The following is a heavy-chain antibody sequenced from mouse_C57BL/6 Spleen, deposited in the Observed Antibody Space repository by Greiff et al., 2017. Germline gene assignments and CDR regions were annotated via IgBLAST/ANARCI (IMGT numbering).Heavy chain of an antibody. J-gene: IGHJ4*01. D-gene: IGHD2-1*01. Sequence: EVKLMESGGGLVKPGGSLILSCAASGFTFSDYGMHWVRQAPEKGLEWVAYISSGSSTIYYADTVKGRFTISRDNANNTLFLQMTSLRSEDTAMYYCARSIYSGKGDYAMDYWGQGTSLTVSS. CDR1: GFTFSDYG. CDR2: ISSGSSTI. V-gene: IGHV5-17*01. CDR3: ARSIYSGKGDYAMDY.